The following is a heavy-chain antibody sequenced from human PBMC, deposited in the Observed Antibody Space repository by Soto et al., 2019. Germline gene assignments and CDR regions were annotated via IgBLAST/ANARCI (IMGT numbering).Heavy chain of an antibody. Sequence: QVQLVQSGAEVKKPGSSVKVSCKASGGTFSSYAISWVRQAPGQGLEWMGGNIPIFDTADYALKFQGRATSTADESPKTAYMEMSSLRSEDTALNYCAGHSSGVPGYYYGMDVWGQGTTVTVSS. CDR2: NIPIFDTA. CDR3: AGHSSGVPGYYYGMDV. CDR1: GGTFSSYA. J-gene: IGHJ6*02. V-gene: IGHV1-69*12. D-gene: IGHD3-22*01.